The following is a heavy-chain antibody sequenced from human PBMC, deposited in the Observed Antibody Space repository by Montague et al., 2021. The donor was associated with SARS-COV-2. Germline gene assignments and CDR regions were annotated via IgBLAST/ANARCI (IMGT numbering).Heavy chain of an antibody. CDR3: ARQSGRLWGIAVAGASDY. CDR2: IYYSGST. D-gene: IGHD6-19*01. J-gene: IGHJ4*02. V-gene: IGHV4-59*08. Sequence: SETLSLTCTVSGGSISSYYWSWIRQPPGKGLEWIGYIYYSGSTNYNPSXXSRVTISVDTSKNQFSLKLRSVTAADTAVYYCARQSGRLWGIAVAGASDYWGQGTLVAVSS. CDR1: GGSISSYY.